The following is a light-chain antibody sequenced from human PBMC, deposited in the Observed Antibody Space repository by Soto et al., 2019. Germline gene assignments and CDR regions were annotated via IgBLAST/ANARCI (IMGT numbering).Light chain of an antibody. J-gene: IGLJ2*01. CDR3: QSYDSNDQV. Sequence: NFMLTQPHSVSESPGKTVTISCTRSSGSIANNYVQWYQQRPGSASTTVMYEDNQRPSGVPDRFSGSIDSSSNSASLTISGLKTEDEADYYCQSYDSNDQVFGGGTKVTVL. CDR2: EDN. CDR1: SGSIANNY. V-gene: IGLV6-57*04.